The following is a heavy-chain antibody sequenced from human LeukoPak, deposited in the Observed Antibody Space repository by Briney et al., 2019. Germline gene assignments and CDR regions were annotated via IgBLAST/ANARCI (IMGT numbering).Heavy chain of an antibody. CDR2: ISDRGSRT. CDR1: GITLSNYG. D-gene: IGHD3-22*01. CDR3: AKRGVVIRVILVGFHKEAYYFDS. Sequence: QPGGSLRLSCAVSGITLSNYGMSWVRQAPGKGLEWVAGISDRGSRTNHADSVKGRFTISTDHPKNTLYLQMNSLRAEDTAVYFCAKRGVVIRVILVGFHKEAYYFDSWGQGALVTVSS. V-gene: IGHV3-23*01. J-gene: IGHJ4*02.